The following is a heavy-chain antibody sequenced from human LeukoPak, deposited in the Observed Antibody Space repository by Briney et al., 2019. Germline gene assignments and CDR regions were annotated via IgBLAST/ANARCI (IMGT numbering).Heavy chain of an antibody. V-gene: IGHV3-21*01. CDR1: GFTFGSYS. CDR3: ARGGGSRDGLTTSFDY. D-gene: IGHD5-24*01. Sequence: GGSLRLSCAASGFTFGSYSMDWVRHAPTKGLELVSSIYSSGRYIYYADSVKGRFTISRDNAKNSLYLQMNSLRAEDTAVYYCARGGGSRDGLTTSFDYWGQGTVVTVSS. J-gene: IGHJ4*02. CDR2: IYSSGRYI.